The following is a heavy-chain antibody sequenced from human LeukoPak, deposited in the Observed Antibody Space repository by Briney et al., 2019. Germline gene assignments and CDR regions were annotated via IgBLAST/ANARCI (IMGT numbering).Heavy chain of an antibody. V-gene: IGHV3-33*01. J-gene: IGHJ4*02. D-gene: IGHD5-12*01. CDR3: ARWGATRQVYFDY. CDR1: GFSLSNYG. CDR2: INYDGSNR. Sequence: GGSLRLSCAASGFSLSNYGLHWVRQGPGKGLEWLAVINYDGSNRYYADSVKGRFTISKDSSENTLYLQMNSLRADDTAMYYCARWGATRQVYFDYWGQGTLATVSS.